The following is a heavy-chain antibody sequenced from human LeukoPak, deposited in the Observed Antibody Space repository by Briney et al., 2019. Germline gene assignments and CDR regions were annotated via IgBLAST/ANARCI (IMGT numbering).Heavy chain of an antibody. J-gene: IGHJ4*02. Sequence: GASVKVSCKVSGYNLTELSMHWVRQAPGKGLEWMGGFDPEDGETIYAQKFQGRVTMTEDTSTDTAYMELSSLRSEDTAVYYCATYPDYCSSTSCKLAHDYWGQGTLVTVSS. CDR2: FDPEDGET. CDR3: ATYPDYCSSTSCKLAHDY. D-gene: IGHD2-2*01. CDR1: GYNLTELS. V-gene: IGHV1-24*01.